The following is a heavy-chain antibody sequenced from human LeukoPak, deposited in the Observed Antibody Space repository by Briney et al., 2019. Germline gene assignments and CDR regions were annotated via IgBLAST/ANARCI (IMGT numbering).Heavy chain of an antibody. V-gene: IGHV3-30*02. D-gene: IGHD3-22*01. CDR1: GFTFSDEG. J-gene: IGHJ5*02. CDR3: AKDRKDFYYDSSGFWWFDP. Sequence: PGGSLRLSCAASGFTFSDEGMHWVRQAPGKGLEWVSFIHVDANEIYYADSVKGRFTISRDSSKNTLHLQMNSLRAEDTAVYYCAKDRKDFYYDSSGFWWFDPWGQGTLVTVSS. CDR2: IHVDANEI.